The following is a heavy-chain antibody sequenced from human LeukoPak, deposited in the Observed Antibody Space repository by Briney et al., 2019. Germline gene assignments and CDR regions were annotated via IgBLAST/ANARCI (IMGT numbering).Heavy chain of an antibody. CDR1: GGSFSGYH. CDR2: INHSGST. J-gene: IGHJ4*02. Sequence: SETLSLTCAVYGGSFSGYHWSWIRQPPGKGLEWIGEINHSGSTNYNPSLKSRVTISVDKSKNQFSLKLSSVTAADTAVYYCATYYDSSGYKLDYWGQGTLVTVSS. V-gene: IGHV4-34*01. CDR3: ATYYDSSGYKLDY. D-gene: IGHD3-22*01.